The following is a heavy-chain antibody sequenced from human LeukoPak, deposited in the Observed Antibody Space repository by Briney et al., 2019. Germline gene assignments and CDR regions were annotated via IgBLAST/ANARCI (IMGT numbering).Heavy chain of an antibody. D-gene: IGHD3-22*01. CDR3: AREDSSGYHMPLDY. V-gene: IGHV4-4*07. CDR2: IYTSGST. J-gene: IGHJ4*02. CDR1: GGSISSYY. Sequence: PSETLSLTCTVSGGSISSYYWSWIRQPAGKGLEWIGRIYTSGSTNYNPSLKSRVTISVDKSKNQFSLELSSVTAADTAVYYCAREDSSGYHMPLDYWGQGTLVTVSS.